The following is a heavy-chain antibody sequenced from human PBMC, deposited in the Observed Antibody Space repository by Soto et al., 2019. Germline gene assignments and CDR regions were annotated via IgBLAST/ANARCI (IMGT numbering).Heavy chain of an antibody. D-gene: IGHD5-18*01. CDR3: AKERSVDTRDRFDP. Sequence: AGGSLRLSCAASGFTFGTYAMNWVRQAPGKGLEWVSSISASGDSTYYADSVKGRSTISRDNSKNTLYLQMNSLTAEDTAVYYWAKERSVDTRDRFDPWGQGTPVPVYS. CDR1: GFTFGTYA. CDR2: ISASGDST. V-gene: IGHV3-23*01. J-gene: IGHJ5*02.